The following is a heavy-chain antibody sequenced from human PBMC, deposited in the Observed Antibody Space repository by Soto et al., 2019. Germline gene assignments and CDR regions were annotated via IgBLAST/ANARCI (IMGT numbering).Heavy chain of an antibody. V-gene: IGHV4-34*01. CDR3: ARGRRFSVAGFFDY. Sequence: PSETLSLTCAVYGGSFSGYYWSWIRQPPGKGLEWIGEINHSGSTNYNPSLKSRVTISVDTSKNQFSLKLSSVTAADTAVYYCARGRRFSVAGFFDYWGQGTPVTVSS. J-gene: IGHJ4*02. CDR2: INHSGST. CDR1: GGSFSGYY. D-gene: IGHD6-19*01.